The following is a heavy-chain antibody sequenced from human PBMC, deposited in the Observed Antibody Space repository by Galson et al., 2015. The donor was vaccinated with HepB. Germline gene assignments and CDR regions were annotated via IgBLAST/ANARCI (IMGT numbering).Heavy chain of an antibody. Sequence: SETLSLTCTVSGDSISSSSYYWGWIRQSPGKGLEWIGTIYYNGYTYYNPSLKTRVTLSINTSKNQFSLKLGSVTAADTAVYYCSRDLTGPAFDSWGQGTLVTVSS. D-gene: IGHD7-27*01. CDR3: SRDLTGPAFDS. CDR2: IYYNGYT. CDR1: GDSISSSSYY. V-gene: IGHV4-39*07. J-gene: IGHJ4*02.